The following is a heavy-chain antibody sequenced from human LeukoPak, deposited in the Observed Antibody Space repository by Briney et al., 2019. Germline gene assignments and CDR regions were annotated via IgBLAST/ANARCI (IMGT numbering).Heavy chain of an antibody. V-gene: IGHV3-23*01. CDR1: GFTFSSYG. CDR3: AKNSFYCDSRSCFFDY. CDR2: ISGSGGST. J-gene: IGHJ4*02. Sequence: AGGSLRLSCAASGFTFSSYGMSWVRQAPGKGLEWVSAISGSGGSTYYADSVKGRFTISRDNSKNTLYLQMNSLRAEDTAVCYCAKNSFYCDSRSCFFDYWGQGTLVTVSS. D-gene: IGHD3-10*01.